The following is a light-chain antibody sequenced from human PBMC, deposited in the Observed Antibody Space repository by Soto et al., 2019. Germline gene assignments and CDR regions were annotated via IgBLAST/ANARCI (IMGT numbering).Light chain of an antibody. CDR2: YDN. J-gene: IGLJ1*01. CDR3: AACDDSLNGRV. Sequence: QSVLTQPPSASGTPGQRVTISCSGNNSNIGSNTVNWYQQLPGTAPKLLIYYDNLRPSGVPDRISGSKSGTSASLAISGLQSDDEADYYCAACDDSLNGRVFGTGTKLTVL. V-gene: IGLV1-44*01. CDR1: NSNIGSNT.